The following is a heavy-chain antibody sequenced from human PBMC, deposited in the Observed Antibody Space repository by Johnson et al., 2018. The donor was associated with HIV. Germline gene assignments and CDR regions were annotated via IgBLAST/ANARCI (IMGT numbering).Heavy chain of an antibody. D-gene: IGHD4-17*01. J-gene: IGHJ3*02. V-gene: IGHV3-9*01. CDR3: ARESTPWGTDYVGYGFDI. CDR2: ISWNSDTI. Sequence: VQLVESGGGLVQPGRSLRLSCAASGFTFEDYAMHWVRQPPGKGLEWVSSISWNSDTIAYADSVKGRFTISRDNAKKSLYLQMNSLRDEDTAVYYCARESTPWGTDYVGYGFDIWGQGTMVTVSS. CDR1: GFTFEDYA.